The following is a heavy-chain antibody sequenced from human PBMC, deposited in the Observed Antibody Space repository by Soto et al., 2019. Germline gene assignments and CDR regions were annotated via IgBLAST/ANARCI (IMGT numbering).Heavy chain of an antibody. CDR2: IIPIFGTA. V-gene: IGHV1-69*13. CDR1: GGTFSSYA. CDR3: ARGWDTAMVNFVY. Sequence: SVKVSCKASGGTFSSYAISWVRQAPGQGLEWMGGIIPIFGTANYAQKFQGRVTITADESTSTAYMELSSLRSEDTAVYYCARGWDTAMVNFVYWGQGTLVTVSS. D-gene: IGHD5-18*01. J-gene: IGHJ4*02.